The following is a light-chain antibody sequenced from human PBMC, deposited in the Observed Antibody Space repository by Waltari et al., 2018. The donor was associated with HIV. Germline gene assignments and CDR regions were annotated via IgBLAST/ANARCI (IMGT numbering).Light chain of an antibody. V-gene: IGLV1-47*01. J-gene: IGLJ3*02. CDR2: RNS. Sequence: QSALTQPPSTSGTPGQTVTIPCSGSSSNIGDNYVSWHQQIPGTAPKLLIYRNSQRPSGVRDRFSGSKSGTSASLAINDLRSEDESEYHCAAWDDSLSCWVFGGGTNLTVL. CDR3: AAWDDSLSCWV. CDR1: SSNIGDNY.